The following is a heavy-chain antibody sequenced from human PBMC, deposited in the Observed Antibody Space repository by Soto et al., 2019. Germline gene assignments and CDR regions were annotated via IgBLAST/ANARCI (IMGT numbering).Heavy chain of an antibody. Sequence: PXXTLSLPCSVSSGSINTFYWRWIPQSPERGLEWIEYIYYTGSTSYNPPLKSRVTMSVDLSTNQFSLKMYSMTHADTAVYYCARGVYSRDYYFYFDSWGQGTRVTVPQ. J-gene: IGHJ4*02. V-gene: IGHV4-59*01. CDR2: IYYTGST. CDR1: SGSINTFY. D-gene: IGHD3-22*01. CDR3: ARGVYSRDYYFYFDS.